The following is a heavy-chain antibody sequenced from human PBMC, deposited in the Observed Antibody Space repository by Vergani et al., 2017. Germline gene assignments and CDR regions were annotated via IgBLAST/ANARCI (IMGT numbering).Heavy chain of an antibody. CDR1: GGSFSGYY. D-gene: IGHD6-13*01. V-gene: IGHV4-34*01. CDR3: ARGLGSSWSTARGNWFDP. Sequence: QVQLQQWGAGLLKPSETLSLTCAVYGGSFSGYYWSWIRQPPGKGLEGIGEINHSGRTNYNPSLKSRVTISVDTSKNQFSLKLSSVTAADTAVYYCARGLGSSWSTARGNWFDPWGQGTLVTVSS. J-gene: IGHJ5*02. CDR2: INHSGRT.